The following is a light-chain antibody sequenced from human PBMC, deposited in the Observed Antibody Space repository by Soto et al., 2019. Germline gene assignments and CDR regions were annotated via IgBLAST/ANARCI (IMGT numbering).Light chain of an antibody. CDR2: GAS. V-gene: IGKV3-20*01. Sequence: EVVLTQSPGTLSLSPGERAILSCRASQSVNSRNLAWYQQKHGQAPRLLISGASGRATGIPDRFSGSGSGTDFTLIINRLEAEDFAVYYCQHYDNTPLTFGGGTEVEI. CDR1: QSVNSRN. J-gene: IGKJ4*01. CDR3: QHYDNTPLT.